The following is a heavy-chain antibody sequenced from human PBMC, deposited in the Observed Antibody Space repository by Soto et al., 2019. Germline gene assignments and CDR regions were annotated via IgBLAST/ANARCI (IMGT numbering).Heavy chain of an antibody. Sequence: VESQTISSKGSLYNLAVYWIGWVRRMARKGLEWMGMIYPGDYDTRYSPSFQGQVTISVDKSISTAYLQWSSLKASDSAMYYCARGWKVAGDAFDIWGQGTMVTVSS. CDR1: LYNLAVYW. V-gene: IGHV5-51*01. J-gene: IGHJ3*02. CDR3: ARGWKVAGDAFDI. CDR2: IYPGDYDT. D-gene: IGHD1-1*01.